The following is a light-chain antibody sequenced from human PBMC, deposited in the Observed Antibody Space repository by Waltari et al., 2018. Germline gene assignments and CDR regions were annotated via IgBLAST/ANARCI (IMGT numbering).Light chain of an antibody. J-gene: IGKJ4*01. V-gene: IGKV3D-15*01. Sequence: EIVMTQSPATLSVSLGERATLSCRASQSVSSTLAWYQQKPGHPPRHLLYGASTRAPATPARFSGSGSGTEFTLAISSLQSEDFAVYYCQQYYEWPLTFGGGTKVEIK. CDR2: GAS. CDR1: QSVSST. CDR3: QQYYEWPLT.